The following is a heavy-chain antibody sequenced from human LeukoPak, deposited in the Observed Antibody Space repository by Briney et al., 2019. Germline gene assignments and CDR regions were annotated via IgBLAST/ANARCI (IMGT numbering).Heavy chain of an antibody. CDR3: ASGYSYGPGSD. J-gene: IGHJ4*02. D-gene: IGHD5-18*01. CDR2: IYYSGST. CDR1: GGSISSGSYY. V-gene: IGHV4-39*07. Sequence: SETLSLTCTVSGGSISSGSYYWGWIRQPPGKGLEWIGNIYYSGSTYYNPSLKSRVSISVDTSKNQFSLKLTSVTAADTAVYYCASGYSYGPGSDWGQGTLVTVSS.